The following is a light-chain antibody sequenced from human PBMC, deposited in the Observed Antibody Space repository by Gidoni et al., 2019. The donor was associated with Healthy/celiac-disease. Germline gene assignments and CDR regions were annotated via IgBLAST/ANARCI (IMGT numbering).Light chain of an antibody. CDR2: CAS. V-gene: IGKV3-15*01. J-gene: IGKJ3*01. CDR3: QQYNNWPRT. Sequence: EIVMTQSPATLSVSPGERDTLSCRASQSVSSNLAWYQQKPGQAPRLLIYCASTSATGIPARFSGSGSGTEFTLTISSLQSEDFAVYYCQQYNNWPRTFXPXTKVDIK. CDR1: QSVSSN.